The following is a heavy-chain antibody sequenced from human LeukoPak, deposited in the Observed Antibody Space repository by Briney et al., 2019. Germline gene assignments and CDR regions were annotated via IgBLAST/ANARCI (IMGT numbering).Heavy chain of an antibody. D-gene: IGHD6-6*01. Sequence: PGGSLRLSCAASGFTFSSYSMNWVRQAPGKGLEWVSSISSSSSYIYYADSVKGRFTISRDNSKNTLYLQMNSLRAEDTAAYYCARDWYSTSSGDYYYYMDVWGKGTTVTVSS. CDR1: GFTFSSYS. CDR2: ISSSSSYI. CDR3: ARDWYSTSSGDYYYYMDV. V-gene: IGHV3-21*04. J-gene: IGHJ6*03.